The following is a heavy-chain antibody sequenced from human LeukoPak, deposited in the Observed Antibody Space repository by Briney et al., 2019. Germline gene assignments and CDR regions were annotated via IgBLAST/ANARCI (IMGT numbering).Heavy chain of an antibody. D-gene: IGHD3-10*01. Sequence: ASVKASCKASGYTFTGYYMHWVRQAPGQGLEWMGIINPSGGSTSYAQKFQGRVTMTRDMSTSTVYMELSSLRSEDTAVYYCARDRESLITMVRGVPLIYYMDVWGKGTTVTVSS. V-gene: IGHV1-46*01. CDR2: INPSGGST. CDR3: ARDRESLITMVRGVPLIYYMDV. CDR1: GYTFTGYY. J-gene: IGHJ6*03.